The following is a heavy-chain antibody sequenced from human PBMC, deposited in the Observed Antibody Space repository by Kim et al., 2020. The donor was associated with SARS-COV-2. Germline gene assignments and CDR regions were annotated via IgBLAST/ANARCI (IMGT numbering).Heavy chain of an antibody. D-gene: IGHD1-26*01. Sequence: SETLSLTCTVSGGSISSGSYYWSWIRQPAGKGLEWIGRIYTSGSTNYNPSLKSRVTISVDTSKNQFSLKLSSVTAADTAVYYCAREAPGGGVGWEYYYYYYGMDVWGQGTTVTVSS. J-gene: IGHJ6*02. CDR2: IYTSGST. V-gene: IGHV4-61*02. CDR1: GGSISSGSYY. CDR3: AREAPGGGVGWEYYYYYYGMDV.